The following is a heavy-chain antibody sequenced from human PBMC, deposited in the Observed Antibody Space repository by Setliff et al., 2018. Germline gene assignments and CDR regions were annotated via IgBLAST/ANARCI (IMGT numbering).Heavy chain of an antibody. J-gene: IGHJ4*02. V-gene: IGHV4-34*01. D-gene: IGHD6-19*01. Sequence: SETLSLTCSVSGGSISSYFWSWIRQAPGRGLEWIGEINDRGSTHYNPSLKSRVTISIDTSKNQFSLRLKSVTAADTAVYYCARGNSRSSVWYVVPHFDYWGQGTLVTVSS. CDR1: GGSISSYF. CDR3: ARGNSRSSVWYVVPHFDY. CDR2: INDRGST.